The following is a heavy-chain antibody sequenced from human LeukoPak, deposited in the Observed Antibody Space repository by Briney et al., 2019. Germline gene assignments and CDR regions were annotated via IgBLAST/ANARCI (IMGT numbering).Heavy chain of an antibody. J-gene: IGHJ4*02. CDR3: TRVGYIDEGIDY. D-gene: IGHD5-24*01. Sequence: GGSLRLSCAASGFTFSNYAMSWVRQAPGKGLEWVANIKQDGSKKSYVDSVKGRYTISRDNAKNSLYLQMNSLRAEDTAIYYCTRVGYIDEGIDYWGQGTLVTVSS. V-gene: IGHV3-7*04. CDR2: IKQDGSKK. CDR1: GFTFSNYA.